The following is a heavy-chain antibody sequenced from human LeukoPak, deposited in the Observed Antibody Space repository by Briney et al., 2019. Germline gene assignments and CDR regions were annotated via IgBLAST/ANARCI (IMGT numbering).Heavy chain of an antibody. Sequence: EASVKVSCKASGYTFTGYYMHWVRQAPGQGLEWMGWINPNSGGTNYAQKFQGRVTMTRDTSISTAYMELSRLRSDDTAVYYCAGLVYDSSGYYHNWFDPWGQGTLVTVSS. CDR1: GYTFTGYY. V-gene: IGHV1-2*02. CDR2: INPNSGGT. D-gene: IGHD3-22*01. J-gene: IGHJ5*02. CDR3: AGLVYDSSGYYHNWFDP.